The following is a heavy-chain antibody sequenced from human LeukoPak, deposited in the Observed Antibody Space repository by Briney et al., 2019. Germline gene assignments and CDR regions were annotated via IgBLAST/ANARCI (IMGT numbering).Heavy chain of an antibody. J-gene: IGHJ4*02. Sequence: RGESLKISCKGSGYSFTSYWIGWARQMPGEGLEWMGIIYPGDSDTRYSPSFQGQVTISADKSISTAYLQWSSLKASDTAMYYCARHPDYYDSSGYPLDYWGQGTLVTVSS. CDR1: GYSFTSYW. D-gene: IGHD3-22*01. CDR2: IYPGDSDT. V-gene: IGHV5-51*01. CDR3: ARHPDYYDSSGYPLDY.